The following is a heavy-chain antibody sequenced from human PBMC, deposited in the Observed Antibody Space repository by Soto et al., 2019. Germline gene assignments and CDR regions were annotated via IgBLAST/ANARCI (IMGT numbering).Heavy chain of an antibody. CDR2: IWYDGSNK. D-gene: IGHD2-8*02. J-gene: IGHJ3*02. CDR1: GFTFSSYG. CDR3: ARELVVIPPAAFDI. Sequence: RRLSWAASGFTFSSYGMHWVRQAPGKGLEWVAVIWYDGSNKYYADSVKGRFTISRDNSKNTLYLQMNSLRAEDTAVYYCARELVVIPPAAFDIWGQGTMVTVS. V-gene: IGHV3-33*01.